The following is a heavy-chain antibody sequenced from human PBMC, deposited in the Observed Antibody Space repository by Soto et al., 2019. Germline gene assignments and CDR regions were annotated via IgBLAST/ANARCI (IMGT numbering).Heavy chain of an antibody. CDR2: ISAYNGNT. D-gene: IGHD3-3*01. V-gene: IGHV1-18*01. Sequence: QVQLVQSGAEVKKPGASVKVSCKASGYTFTSYGISWVRQAPGQGLECMGWISAYNGNTNYAQKLQGRVTMTTDTSTSTAYMELRSLRSDDTAVYYCARENFGVVTRLYGIRWFDPWGQGTLVTVSS. CDR1: GYTFTSYG. J-gene: IGHJ5*02. CDR3: ARENFGVVTRLYGIRWFDP.